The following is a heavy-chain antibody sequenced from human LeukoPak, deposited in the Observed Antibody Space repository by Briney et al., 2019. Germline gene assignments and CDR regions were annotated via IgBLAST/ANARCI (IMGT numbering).Heavy chain of an antibody. Sequence: GGSLRLSCAASGFTFSDYWMHWVRKAPGKGLEWISRIYDDVSSTSYADSVKGRFTISRDNSKITLYLQMNSLRAEDTAVYYCAREEGVGQQLVYDYWGQGTLVTVSS. CDR3: AREEGVGQQLVYDY. CDR1: GFTFSDYW. CDR2: IYDDVSST. V-gene: IGHV3-74*01. D-gene: IGHD6-13*01. J-gene: IGHJ4*02.